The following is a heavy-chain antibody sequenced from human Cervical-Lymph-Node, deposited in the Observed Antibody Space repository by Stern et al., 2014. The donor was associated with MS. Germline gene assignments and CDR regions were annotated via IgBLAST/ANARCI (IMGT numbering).Heavy chain of an antibody. Sequence: VQLVESGPGLVKPSQTLSLTCTVSGGSISSDNYYWTWLRQHPGQGLEWIGHIYYSGTTYYNPSLKSRVSITVDTSKNLFSLRLSSVTAADTAVYYCARDHFTTSLDVWGHGTTVTVSS. V-gene: IGHV4-31*03. J-gene: IGHJ6*02. CDR1: GGSISSDNYY. CDR2: IYYSGTT. D-gene: IGHD2-2*01. CDR3: ARDHFTTSLDV.